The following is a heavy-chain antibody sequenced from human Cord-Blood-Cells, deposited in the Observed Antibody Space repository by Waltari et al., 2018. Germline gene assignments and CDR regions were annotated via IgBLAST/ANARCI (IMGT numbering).Heavy chain of an antibody. CDR2: ISAYNGNT. CDR1: GYTFTSYG. Sequence: QVQLVQSGAEVKKPGASFKVSCKASGYTFTSYGISWVRQAPGQGLEWMGWISAYNGNTNYAQKLQGRVTMTTDTSTSTAYMELRSLRSDDTAVYYCARDPYCSGGSCYSEYFQHWGQGTLVTVSS. V-gene: IGHV1-18*04. D-gene: IGHD2-15*01. CDR3: ARDPYCSGGSCYSEYFQH. J-gene: IGHJ1*01.